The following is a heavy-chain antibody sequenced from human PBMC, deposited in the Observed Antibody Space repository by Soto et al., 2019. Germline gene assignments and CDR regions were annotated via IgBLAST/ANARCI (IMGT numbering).Heavy chain of an antibody. D-gene: IGHD3-10*01. CDR1: GFTFGTTD. Sequence: QLLQSGGGLVQPGGSLTLSCAASGFTFGTTDMSWVRQAPGEGPEWVSTIDGSGGITYYADFVKGRFTISRDNSRNTVYLQMYSLRGDDTALYYCVKNSGWFKTWGQGALVTVSS. CDR2: IDGSGGIT. J-gene: IGHJ5*02. CDR3: VKNSGWFKT. V-gene: IGHV3-23*01.